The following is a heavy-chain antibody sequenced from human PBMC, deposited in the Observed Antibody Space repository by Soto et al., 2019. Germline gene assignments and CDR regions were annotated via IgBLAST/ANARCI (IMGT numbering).Heavy chain of an antibody. J-gene: IGHJ6*02. V-gene: IGHV4-30-4*01. CDR2: IYYSGST. D-gene: IGHD3-22*01. CDR3: AREGYYYDNSGGSYHYFAMDV. Sequence: SETLSLTCTVSGGSISSGDYCWSWIRQPPGKGLEWIGYIYYSGSTYYNPSLESRLTILIDTSQNQFSLKLTSVTAADTAVYYCAREGYYYDNSGGSYHYFAMDVWGQGTTVTVS. CDR1: GGSISSGDYC.